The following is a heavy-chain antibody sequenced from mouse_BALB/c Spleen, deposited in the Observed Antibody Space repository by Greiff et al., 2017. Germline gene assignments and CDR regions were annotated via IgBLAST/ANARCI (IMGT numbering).Heavy chain of an antibody. Sequence: EVKVVESGAELVKPGASVKLSCTASGFNIKDTYMHWVKQRPEQGLEWIGRIDPANGNTKYDPKFQGKATITADTSSNTAYLQLSSLTSEDTAVYYCARTTVVAPYAMDYWGQGTSVTVSS. CDR2: IDPANGNT. D-gene: IGHD1-1*01. CDR3: ARTTVVAPYAMDY. V-gene: IGHV14-3*02. CDR1: GFNIKDTY. J-gene: IGHJ4*01.